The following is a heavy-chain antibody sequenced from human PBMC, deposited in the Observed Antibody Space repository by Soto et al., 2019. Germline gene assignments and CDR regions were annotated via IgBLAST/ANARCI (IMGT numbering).Heavy chain of an antibody. CDR3: AKDLQSYGDYDYHCYGMDV. D-gene: IGHD4-17*01. CDR2: ISYDGTHK. J-gene: IGHJ6*02. Sequence: QVQLVESGGGEVQPGRSLTISCAASGFTFSTYGMHWVRQTPGKGLEWVAVISYDGTHKFYSDSVKGGFTISRDNFKNTLTLQMNSLRADDTAVYSCAKDLQSYGDYDYHCYGMDVWGLGTRVTVSS. V-gene: IGHV3-30*18. CDR1: GFTFSTYG.